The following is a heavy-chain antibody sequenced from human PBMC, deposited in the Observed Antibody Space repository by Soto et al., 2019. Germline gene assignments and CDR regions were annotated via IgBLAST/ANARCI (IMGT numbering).Heavy chain of an antibody. Sequence: GGSLRLSCAASGFTFSSYAMHWVRQAPGKGLEWVAVISYDGSNKYYADSVKGRFTISRDNSKNTLYLQMNSLRAEDTAVYYCARASGGGYYIQYVPFGFDYWGQGTLVTVSS. V-gene: IGHV3-30-3*01. CDR3: ARASGGGYYIQYVPFGFDY. D-gene: IGHD3-22*01. CDR1: GFTFSSYA. CDR2: ISYDGSNK. J-gene: IGHJ4*02.